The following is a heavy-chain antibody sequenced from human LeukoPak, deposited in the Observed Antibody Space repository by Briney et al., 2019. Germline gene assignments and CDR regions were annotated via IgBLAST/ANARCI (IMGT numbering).Heavy chain of an antibody. V-gene: IGHV3-23*01. D-gene: IGHD2-15*01. CDR2: ISGSGTNT. CDR3: AKTLTPVVAAAYFDY. CDR1: GFTFSNYA. Sequence: PGGSLRLSRAASGFTFSNYAMTWVRPAPGKGPEGVSVISGSGTNTDHADSVKGRFTISRDNSKNTLYLQMNSLRAEDMAVYYCAKTLTPVVAAAYFDYWGQGTLVTVSS. J-gene: IGHJ4*02.